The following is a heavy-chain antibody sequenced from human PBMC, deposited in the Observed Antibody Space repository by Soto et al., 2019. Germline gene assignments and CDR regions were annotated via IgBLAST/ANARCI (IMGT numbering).Heavy chain of an antibody. CDR1: GFTFSSYA. D-gene: IGHD1-1*01. Sequence: QVQLVESGGGVVQPGRSLRLSCAASGFTFSSYAMHWVRQAPGKGLEGVAVISYDGSNKYYADSVKGRFTISRDNSXTTLYLQMNSLRAEDTAVYYCASPRLSSDGTTPIDYWGQGTLVTVSS. CDR3: ASPRLSSDGTTPIDY. J-gene: IGHJ4*02. CDR2: ISYDGSNK. V-gene: IGHV3-30-3*01.